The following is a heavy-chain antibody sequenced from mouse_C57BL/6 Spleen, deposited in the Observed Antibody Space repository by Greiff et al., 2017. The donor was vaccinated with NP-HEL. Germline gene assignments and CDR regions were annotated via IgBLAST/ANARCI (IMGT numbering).Heavy chain of an antibody. CDR2: ISSGSSNI. V-gene: IGHV5-17*01. CDR1: GFTFSDYG. D-gene: IGHD1-1*01. Sequence: EVKLQESGGGLVKPGGSLKLSCAASGFTFSDYGMHWVRQAPEKGLEWVAYISSGSSNIYYADTVKGRFTITRDNAKNTLFMQMTSLRSEDTAMYYCARSGYYGSSYGYWGQGTTLTVSS. CDR3: ARSGYYGSSYGY. J-gene: IGHJ2*01.